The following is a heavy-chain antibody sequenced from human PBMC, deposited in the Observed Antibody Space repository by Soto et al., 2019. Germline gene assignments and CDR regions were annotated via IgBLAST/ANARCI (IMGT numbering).Heavy chain of an antibody. Sequence: SETLSLTCAVYGGSFSGYYWSWIRQPPGKGLEWIGYIYYSGSTNYNPSLKSRVTISVDTSKNQFSLKLSSVTAADTAVYYCARVVGSVNSSGWYYYYGMDVWGQGTTVTVSS. D-gene: IGHD6-19*01. V-gene: IGHV4-59*01. J-gene: IGHJ6*02. CDR2: IYYSGST. CDR1: GGSFSGYY. CDR3: ARVVGSVNSSGWYYYYGMDV.